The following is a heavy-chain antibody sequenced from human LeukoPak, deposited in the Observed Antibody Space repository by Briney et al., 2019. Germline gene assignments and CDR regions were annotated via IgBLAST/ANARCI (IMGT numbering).Heavy chain of an antibody. CDR1: GGSISHYF. Sequence: SKTLSLTCTVSGGSISHYFWSWIRQPPGKALEWIGYIYYSGSTNYNPSLKSRVTISVDPSKNQFSLKLNSVTAADTAVYYCAKTVAGYWYFDLWGRGTLVTVSS. V-gene: IGHV4-59*08. CDR3: AKTVAGYWYFDL. J-gene: IGHJ2*01. D-gene: IGHD6-19*01. CDR2: IYYSGST.